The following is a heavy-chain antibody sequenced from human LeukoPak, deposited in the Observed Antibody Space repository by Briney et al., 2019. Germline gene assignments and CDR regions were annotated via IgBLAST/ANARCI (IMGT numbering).Heavy chain of an antibody. CDR3: ARRPYCSSTSCYFDY. Sequence: SVKVSCKASGGTFSSYAISWVRQAPGQGLEWMGGIIPIFGTANYAQKSQGRVTITADKSTSTAYMELSSLGSEDTAVYYCARRPYCSSTSCYFDYWGQGTLVTVSS. CDR1: GGTFSSYA. CDR2: IIPIFGTA. V-gene: IGHV1-69*06. D-gene: IGHD2-2*01. J-gene: IGHJ4*02.